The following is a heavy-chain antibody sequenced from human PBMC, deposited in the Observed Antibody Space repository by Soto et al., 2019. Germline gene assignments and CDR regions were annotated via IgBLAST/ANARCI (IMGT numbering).Heavy chain of an antibody. V-gene: IGHV3-30*18. J-gene: IGHJ4*02. Sequence: PGGSLSLSWAAAGFPLSSHGVQWVRPAPGKGLEWVAVVSYDGGTKYYADSVKGRFTISRDNSKNTLYLQMNSLRAEDTAVYYCVKEFGVAGSSYESFFDYWGQGTLVNVSS. CDR3: VKEFGVAGSSYESFFDY. CDR2: VSYDGGTK. CDR1: GFPLSSHG. D-gene: IGHD5-18*01.